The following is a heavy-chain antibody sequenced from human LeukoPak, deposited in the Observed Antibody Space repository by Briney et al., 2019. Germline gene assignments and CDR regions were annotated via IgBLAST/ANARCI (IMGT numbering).Heavy chain of an antibody. CDR3: AGYDSSGYYDAFDI. J-gene: IGHJ3*02. CDR1: GFTFSSYA. V-gene: IGHV3-30-3*01. Sequence: PGRSLRLSCAASGFTFSSYAMHWVRQAPGKGLEWVAVISYDGSNKYYADSVKGRFTISRDNSKDTLYLQMNSLRAEDTAVYYCAGYDSSGYYDAFDIWGQGTVVTVSS. D-gene: IGHD3-22*01. CDR2: ISYDGSNK.